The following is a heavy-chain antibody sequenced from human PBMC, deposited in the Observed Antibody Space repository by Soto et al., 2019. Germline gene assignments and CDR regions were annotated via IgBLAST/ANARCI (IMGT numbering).Heavy chain of an antibody. CDR3: ARESGGSEGMDV. J-gene: IGHJ6*02. D-gene: IGHD6-19*01. V-gene: IGHV4-34*01. CDR1: GGSFSGYY. Sequence: SETLSLTCAVYGGSFSGYYWSWIRQPPGKGLEWIGEINHSGSTNYNPSLKSRVTISVDTSKNQFSLKLSSVTAADTAVYYRARESGGSEGMDVWGQGTTVTVSS. CDR2: INHSGST.